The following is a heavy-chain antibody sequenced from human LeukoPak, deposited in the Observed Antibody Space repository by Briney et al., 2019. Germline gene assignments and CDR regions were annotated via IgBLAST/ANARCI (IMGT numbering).Heavy chain of an antibody. J-gene: IGHJ4*02. Sequence: GGTLRLSCSASGFPFTTYGMNWVRQAPGKGLEWVSGIGGSGIRTYYADSVKGRFTISRDNSKNTLYLQMNSLRDEDTAVYYCAKDSHWILFDDWGQGTLVTVSS. CDR2: IGGSGIRT. CDR3: AKDSHWILFDD. D-gene: IGHD2-2*03. CDR1: GFPFTTYG. V-gene: IGHV3-23*01.